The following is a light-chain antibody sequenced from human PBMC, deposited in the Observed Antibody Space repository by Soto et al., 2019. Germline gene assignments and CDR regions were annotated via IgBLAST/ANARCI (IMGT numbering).Light chain of an antibody. CDR2: GAS. CDR1: QSVSSN. Sequence: EMVMTQSPATLSVSPGERATLSSSASQSVSSNLAWYQQKPGQAPRLLIYGASTRATGIPARFSGSGSGTEFTLTISSLQSEDFAVYYCQQYNNWPFTFGPGTKVDIK. J-gene: IGKJ3*01. V-gene: IGKV3-15*01. CDR3: QQYNNWPFT.